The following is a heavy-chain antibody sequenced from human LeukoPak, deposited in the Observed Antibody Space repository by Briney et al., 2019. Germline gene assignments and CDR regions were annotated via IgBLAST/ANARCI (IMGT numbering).Heavy chain of an antibody. J-gene: IGHJ6*03. D-gene: IGHD6-13*01. V-gene: IGHV4-59*01. CDR3: ARDSRVEAAGTYYYYYYMDV. CDR1: GGSISSYY. CDR2: IYYSGST. Sequence: SKTLSLTCTVAGGSISSYYWSWIRQPPGKGLEWIGYIYYSGSTNYNPSLKSRVTISVDTSKNQFSLKLSSVTAADTAVYYCARDSRVEAAGTYYYYYYMDVWGKGTTVTISS.